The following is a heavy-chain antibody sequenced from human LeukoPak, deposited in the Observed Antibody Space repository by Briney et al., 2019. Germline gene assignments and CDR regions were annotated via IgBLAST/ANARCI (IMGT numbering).Heavy chain of an antibody. CDR1: GFTFSSYS. J-gene: IGHJ4*02. CDR2: ISSSSSTI. V-gene: IGHV3-48*01. D-gene: IGHD6-19*01. Sequence: HPGGSPRLSCAASGFTFSSYSMNWVRQAPGKGLEWVSYISSSSSTIYYADSVKGRFTISRDNAKNSLYLQMNSLRAEDTAVYYCARDKRQWLASFDYWGQGTLVTVSS. CDR3: ARDKRQWLASFDY.